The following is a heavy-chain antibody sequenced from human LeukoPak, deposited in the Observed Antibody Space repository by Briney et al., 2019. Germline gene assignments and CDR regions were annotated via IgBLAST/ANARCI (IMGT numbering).Heavy chain of an antibody. Sequence: ASVKVSCKASGYTFNSYGFSWVRQAPGQGLEWMGWINAYNGDTDYAQKLQDRVTMTTDTSTSTAYMELRSLRSDDTAVYYCGRDPIGYNYGAQTDYWGQGTLVTVSS. D-gene: IGHD5-18*01. CDR2: INAYNGDT. J-gene: IGHJ4*02. CDR3: GRDPIGYNYGAQTDY. CDR1: GYTFNSYG. V-gene: IGHV1-18*01.